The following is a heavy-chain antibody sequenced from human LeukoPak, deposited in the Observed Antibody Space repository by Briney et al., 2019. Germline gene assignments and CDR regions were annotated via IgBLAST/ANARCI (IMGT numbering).Heavy chain of an antibody. J-gene: IGHJ4*02. CDR1: GGSMSSYY. V-gene: IGHV4-4*07. Sequence: SETLSLTCIVSGGSMSSYYWSWIRQPAGKGLEWIGRMYTDGSTNYNPFLNSRVTMSVDTSKKHFSLRLNSVTAADTAVYYCATYDQKLAFDNWGQGTLVTVSS. CDR3: ATYDQKLAFDN. D-gene: IGHD6-13*01. CDR2: MYTDGST.